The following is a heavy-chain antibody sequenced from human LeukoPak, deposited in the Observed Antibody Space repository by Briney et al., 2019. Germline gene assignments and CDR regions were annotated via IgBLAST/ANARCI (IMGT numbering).Heavy chain of an antibody. J-gene: IGHJ4*02. CDR2: INPNSGGT. Sequence: ASVKVSCKASGYSFTGYYIHWVRQAPGQGLEWMGWINPNSGGTNYAQKFQGRVTMTRDTSISTAYMELSSLRSEDTAVYYCARDRQGLDYWGQGTLVTVSS. CDR1: GYSFTGYY. CDR3: ARDRQGLDY. V-gene: IGHV1-2*02.